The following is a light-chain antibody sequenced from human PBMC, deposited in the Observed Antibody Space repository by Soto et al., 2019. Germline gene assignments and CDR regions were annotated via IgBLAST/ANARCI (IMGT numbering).Light chain of an antibody. J-gene: IGLJ2*01. CDR2: DDS. CDR3: QVWDSRDDHRV. V-gene: IGLV3-21*02. CDR1: RIGSKS. Sequence: SYELTQPPSVSVAPGQTARITCGGNRIGSKSVHWFQQKPVQAPVLVVHDDSDRPSGIPERFSGSNSGGTATLTISRVEAGDEADYYCQVWDSRDDHRVFGGGTKVTVL.